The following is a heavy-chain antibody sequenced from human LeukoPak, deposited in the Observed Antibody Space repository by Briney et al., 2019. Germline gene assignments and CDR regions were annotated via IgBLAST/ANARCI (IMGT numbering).Heavy chain of an antibody. V-gene: IGHV4-39*01. CDR3: ARPSYYDILTGYTKDY. D-gene: IGHD3-9*01. J-gene: IGHJ4*02. CDR2: IYYSGST. CDR1: GGSISSSSYD. Sequence: SETLSLTCTVSGGSISSSSYDWGWIRQTPGKGLEWIGSIYYSGSTYYNPSLKSRVTISVDTSKNQFSLKLSSVTAADTAVYYCARPSYYDILTGYTKDYWGQGTLVTVSS.